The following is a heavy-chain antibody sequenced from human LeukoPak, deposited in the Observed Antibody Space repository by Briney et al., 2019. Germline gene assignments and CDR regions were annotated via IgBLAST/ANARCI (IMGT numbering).Heavy chain of an antibody. Sequence: GGSLRLSCAASGFTFSSHGMHWVRQAPGKGLEWVATIRYDGSKKWYADSVKGRFTISRDNSKNTLYLQMNSLRAEDTAVYYCAKGGVAARPGYFDYWGQGTLVTVSS. D-gene: IGHD6-6*01. CDR1: GFTFSSHG. CDR3: AKGGVAARPGYFDY. V-gene: IGHV3-30*02. CDR2: IRYDGSKK. J-gene: IGHJ4*02.